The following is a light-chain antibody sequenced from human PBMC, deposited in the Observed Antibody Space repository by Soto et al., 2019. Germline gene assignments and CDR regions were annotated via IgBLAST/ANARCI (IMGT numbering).Light chain of an antibody. V-gene: IGKV3-20*01. CDR1: QSVSSSY. J-gene: IGKJ5*01. Sequence: EIVLTQSPGTLSLSPGERATLSCRASQSVSSSYLAWYQQKPGQAPRLLIYGASSRATGIPDRFSGSGSGTDFTLTISRLEPEDFAVYYCQQYESLPLTFGQGTRLEIK. CDR2: GAS. CDR3: QQYESLPLT.